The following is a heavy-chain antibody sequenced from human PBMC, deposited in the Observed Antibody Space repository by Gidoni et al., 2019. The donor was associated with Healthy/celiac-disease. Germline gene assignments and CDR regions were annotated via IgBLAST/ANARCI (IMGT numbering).Heavy chain of an antibody. J-gene: IGHJ6*02. CDR3: ARDTIVVNYYGMDV. D-gene: IGHD2-15*01. Sequence: QVQLVQSGAEVKKPGASVTVSCKASGYTFTSYAMHWVRQDPGQRLEWMGWINAGNGNAKYSQKFQGRVTITRDTSASTAYMELSSLRSEDTAVYYCARDTIVVNYYGMDVWGQGTTVTVSS. CDR2: INAGNGNA. V-gene: IGHV1-3*01. CDR1: GYTFTSYA.